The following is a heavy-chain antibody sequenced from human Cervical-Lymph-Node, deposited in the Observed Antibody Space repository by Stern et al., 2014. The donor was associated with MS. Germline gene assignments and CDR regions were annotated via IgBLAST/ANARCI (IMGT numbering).Heavy chain of an antibody. V-gene: IGHV1-58*01. CDR3: AATMVRGVLPDY. Sequence: QLVQSGPEVKKPGTSVKVSCKASGFTFTSSAVQWVRQARGQRLEWIGWIGVGSGNTNYAQKVQERVTITRDMSTSTAYMELSSLRSEDTAVYYCAATMVRGVLPDYWGQGTLVTVSS. D-gene: IGHD3-10*01. CDR1: GFTFTSSA. J-gene: IGHJ4*02. CDR2: IGVGSGNT.